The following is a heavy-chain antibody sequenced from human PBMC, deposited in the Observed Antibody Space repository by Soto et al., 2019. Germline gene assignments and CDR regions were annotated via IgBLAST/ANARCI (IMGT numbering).Heavy chain of an antibody. D-gene: IGHD6-6*01. CDR3: ASFHHTPPGSSDP. CDR2: IYHSGIT. V-gene: IGHV4-31*03. Sequence: SETLSLTCRVSGGCSNRGGYFWSWIRQHPGKGLECIGYIYHSGITYYNPSLKSRVTISVDTSKNEFSLQLRSVTAADTAVYFCASFHHTPPGSSDPWGPATLLTVST. J-gene: IGHJ5*02. CDR1: GGCSNRGGYF.